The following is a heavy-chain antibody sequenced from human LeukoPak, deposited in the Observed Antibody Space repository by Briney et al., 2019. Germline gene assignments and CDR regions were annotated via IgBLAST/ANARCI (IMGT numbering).Heavy chain of an antibody. CDR3: ARGSSNYDC. J-gene: IGHJ4*02. CDR1: GGSISGYY. D-gene: IGHD4-11*01. V-gene: IGHV4-59*01. CDR2: IYNSGNT. Sequence: PSETLSLTCTASGGSISGYYWSWIRQPPGKGLEWIGYIYNSGNTNYDPSLKSRVTISADTSKNQFSLKLSSVTAADTAMYYCARGSSNYDCWGQGTRVTVSS.